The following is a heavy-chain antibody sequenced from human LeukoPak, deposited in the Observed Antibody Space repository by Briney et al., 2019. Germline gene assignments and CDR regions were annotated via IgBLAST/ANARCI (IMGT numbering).Heavy chain of an antibody. CDR3: AIDGSPMGQPLLFYFDY. V-gene: IGHV6-1*01. Sequence: SQTLSLTCAISGDSVSSNGAAWNWIRQSPSRGLEWLGRTYYRSKWYNDYAVSVKSRITINPDTSKNQFSLQLNSVTPEDTAVYYCAIDGSPMGQPLLFYFDYWGQGTLVTVSS. D-gene: IGHD2-21*02. CDR1: GDSVSSNGAA. CDR2: TYYRSKWYN. J-gene: IGHJ4*02.